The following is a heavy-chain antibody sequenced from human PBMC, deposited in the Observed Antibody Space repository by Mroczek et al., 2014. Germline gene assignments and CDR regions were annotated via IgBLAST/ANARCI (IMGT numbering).Heavy chain of an antibody. V-gene: IGHV1-2*02. CDR1: GYTLTGYY. J-gene: IGHJ6*02. D-gene: IGHD6-6*01. CDR3: ARGWNIAARPSYYYYGMDV. CDR2: INPNSGGT. Sequence: GKKPGASVKVSCKASGYTLTGYYMHWVRQAPGQGLEWMGWINPNSGGTNYAQKFQGRVTMTRDTSISTAYMELSRLRSDDTAVYYCARGWNIAARPSYYYYGMDVWGQGTTVTVSS.